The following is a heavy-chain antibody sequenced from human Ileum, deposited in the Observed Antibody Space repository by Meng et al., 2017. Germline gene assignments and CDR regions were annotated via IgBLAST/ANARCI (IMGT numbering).Heavy chain of an antibody. Sequence: QVQLVQSGAEVMKPGASVKVSCKASGYTFTNYYLHWVRQAPEQGLEWVGLINPGDDGIEYAQGFQGRVTITSDTSTHTVYMDLRSLRSEETAVYDCVRGGGEVRANRSVDYCGQGILVTVSS. J-gene: IGHJ4*02. D-gene: IGHD1-26*01. V-gene: IGHV1-46*01. CDR2: INPGDDGI. CDR3: VRGGGEVRANRSVDY. CDR1: GYTFTNYY.